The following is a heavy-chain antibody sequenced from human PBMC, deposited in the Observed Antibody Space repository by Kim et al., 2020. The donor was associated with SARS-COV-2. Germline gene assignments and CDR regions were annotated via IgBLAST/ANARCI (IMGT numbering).Heavy chain of an antibody. CDR1: GFTFSSYA. CDR3: ARDHLFIIAVAGTCDI. J-gene: IGHJ3*02. D-gene: IGHD6-19*01. CDR2: ISYDGSNK. Sequence: GGSLRLSCAASGFTFSSYAMHWVRQAPGKGLEWVAVISYDGSNKYYADSVKGRFTISRDNSKNTLYLQMNSLRAEDTAVYYCARDHLFIIAVAGTCDIWGQGTMVTVSS. V-gene: IGHV3-30*04.